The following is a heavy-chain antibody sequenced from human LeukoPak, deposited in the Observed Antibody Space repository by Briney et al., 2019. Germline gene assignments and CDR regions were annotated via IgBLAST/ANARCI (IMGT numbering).Heavy chain of an antibody. D-gene: IGHD4-17*01. CDR2: IKQDGSEK. V-gene: IGHV3-7*01. Sequence: PGGSLRLSCAASGFTFSSYWMSWVRQAPGKGLEWVANIKQDGSEKYYVDSVKGRFTISRDNAKNSLYLQMNSLRAEDTAVYYCARDRGVDYGDPHFDYWGLGTLVTVSS. CDR3: ARDRGVDYGDPHFDY. CDR1: GFTFSSYW. J-gene: IGHJ4*02.